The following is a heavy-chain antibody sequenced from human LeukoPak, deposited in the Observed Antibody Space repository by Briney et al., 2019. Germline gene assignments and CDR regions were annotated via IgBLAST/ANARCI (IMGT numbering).Heavy chain of an antibody. D-gene: IGHD2/OR15-2a*01. CDR1: GFTFRNYG. CDR3: AKDGTSYYYIYY. CDR2: IRYDGSNT. Sequence: PGGSLRLSCIPSGFTFRNYGMHWVRQAPGKGLEWLAFIRYDGSNTYYADSVKGRFTVSRDDSKNTLYLQMNSLRGDDTAVYYCAKDGTSYYYIYYWGQGTLVTVSS. V-gene: IGHV3-30*02. J-gene: IGHJ4*02.